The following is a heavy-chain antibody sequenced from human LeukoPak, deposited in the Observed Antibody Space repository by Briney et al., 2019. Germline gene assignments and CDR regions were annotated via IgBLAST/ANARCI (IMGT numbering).Heavy chain of an antibody. CDR1: GGSFSGYC. V-gene: IGHV4-34*01. Sequence: SETLSLTCAVYGGSFSGYCWSWIRQPPGKGLEWIGEINHSGSTNYNPSLKSRVTISVDTSKNQFSLKLSSVTAADTAVYYCARGRTRSQPILLWFRELSAWGQGTLVTVSS. J-gene: IGHJ5*02. CDR2: INHSGST. CDR3: ARGRTRSQPILLWFRELSA. D-gene: IGHD3-10*01.